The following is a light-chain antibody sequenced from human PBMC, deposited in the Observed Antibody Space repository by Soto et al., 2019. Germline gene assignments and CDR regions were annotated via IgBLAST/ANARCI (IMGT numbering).Light chain of an antibody. Sequence: QSALTQPASVSGSPGQAITISCTGTSSGVGGYNYVSWYQQHPGKAPKLVISQVSNRPSGVSNRFSGSKSGNTASLTISGLQAEDEADYYCTSYTSSTTWVFGGGPKLTVL. CDR3: TSYTSSTTWV. CDR1: SSGVGGYNY. J-gene: IGLJ3*02. CDR2: QVS. V-gene: IGLV2-14*01.